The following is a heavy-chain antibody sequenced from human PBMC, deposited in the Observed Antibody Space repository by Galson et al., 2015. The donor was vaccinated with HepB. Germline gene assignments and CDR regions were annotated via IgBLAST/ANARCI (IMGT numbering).Heavy chain of an antibody. CDR3: ARDSINVATSNSDAFDI. V-gene: IGHV1-18*01. J-gene: IGHJ3*02. Sequence: SVKVSCKASGYTFTSYGISWVRQAPGHGLEWMGWISAYNGNTNYAQKLQGRVTMNTDTSTSTAYMELRSLRYDDTAVYYCARDSINVATSNSDAFDIWGQGTMVTVSS. CDR2: ISAYNGNT. CDR1: GYTFTSYG. D-gene: IGHD4-23*01.